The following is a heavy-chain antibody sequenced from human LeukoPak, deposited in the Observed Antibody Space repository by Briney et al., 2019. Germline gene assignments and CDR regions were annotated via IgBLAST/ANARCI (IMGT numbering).Heavy chain of an antibody. J-gene: IGHJ5*02. CDR2: ISAYNGNT. CDR3: ARDWSYCSSTSCRNLNWFDP. Sequence: ASVKVSCKASGYTFTSYGISWVRQAPGQGLEWMGWISAYNGNTNYAQKLQGRVTMTTDTSTSTAHMELRSLRSDDTAVYYCARDWSYCSSTSCRNLNWFDPWGQGTLVTVSS. CDR1: GYTFTSYG. D-gene: IGHD2-2*01. V-gene: IGHV1-18*01.